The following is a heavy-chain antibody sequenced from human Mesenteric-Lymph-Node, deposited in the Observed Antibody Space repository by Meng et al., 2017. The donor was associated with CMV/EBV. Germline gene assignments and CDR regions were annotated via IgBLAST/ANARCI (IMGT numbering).Heavy chain of an antibody. J-gene: IGHJ6*02. CDR2: IYSGGST. D-gene: IGHD2-2*01. Sequence: GGSLRLSCAASGFTVSSNYMSWVRQAPGKGLEWVSVIYSGGSTYYADSVKGRFTISRDISKNSLYLQMNSLRVEDTAVYYCAKDLRAMTTYYYYYGMDVWGQGTTVTVSS. V-gene: IGHV3-53*05. CDR1: GFTVSSNY. CDR3: AKDLRAMTTYYYYYGMDV.